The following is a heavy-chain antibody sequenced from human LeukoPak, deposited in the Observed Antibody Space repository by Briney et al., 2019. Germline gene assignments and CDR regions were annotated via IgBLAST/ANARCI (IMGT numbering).Heavy chain of an antibody. D-gene: IGHD3-10*01. Sequence: PGGSLRLSCAASGFTFSDYYMSWIRQAPGKGLEWVSYIRSSGSTIYYADSVKGRFTISRDNAKNSLYLQMNSLRAEDTAVYYCARGYGSGSYYKIPANDYWGREPWSPSPQ. V-gene: IGHV3-11*01. J-gene: IGHJ4*02. CDR2: IRSSGSTI. CDR3: ARGYGSGSYYKIPANDY. CDR1: GFTFSDYY.